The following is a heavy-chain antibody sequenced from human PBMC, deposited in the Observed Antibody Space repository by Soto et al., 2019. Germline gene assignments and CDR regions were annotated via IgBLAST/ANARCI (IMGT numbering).Heavy chain of an antibody. J-gene: IGHJ5*01. Sequence: PSETLSLTCTVSGGSISSSPYNWGWIRQPPKKGLEWIGTISYSATTYYNTSLKSRVTMSVDTSKNQFSLKLSSVTAADTAVYYCARHPTGFPNWFDSWGQGTLVTVPS. CDR2: ISYSATT. D-gene: IGHD1-1*01. CDR1: GGSISSSPYN. CDR3: ARHPTGFPNWFDS. V-gene: IGHV4-39*01.